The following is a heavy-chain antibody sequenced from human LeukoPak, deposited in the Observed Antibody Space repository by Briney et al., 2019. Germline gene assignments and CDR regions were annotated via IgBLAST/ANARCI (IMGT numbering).Heavy chain of an antibody. CDR3: ARYAGYSSSWYKGGGPFDY. D-gene: IGHD6-13*01. Sequence: SETLSLTCTVSGGSISSYYWNWIRQPAGKGLEWIGRMYTSGSTNYNPSLKSRVTISIDTSKNQFSLKLSSVTAADTAVYYCARYAGYSSSWYKGGGPFDYWGQGTLVTVSS. V-gene: IGHV4-4*07. CDR2: MYTSGST. J-gene: IGHJ4*02. CDR1: GGSISSYY.